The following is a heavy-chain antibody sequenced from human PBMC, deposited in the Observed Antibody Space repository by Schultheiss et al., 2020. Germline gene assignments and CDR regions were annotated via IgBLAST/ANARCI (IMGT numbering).Heavy chain of an antibody. CDR3: ARATRHPTYYDFWSGYYLDY. Sequence: GGSLRLSCAASGFTFSSYAMSWVRQAPGKGLEWVSAISGSGGSTYYADSVKGRFTISRDNSKNTLYLQMNSLRAEDTAVYYCARATRHPTYYDFWSGYYLDYWGQGTLVTVSS. D-gene: IGHD3-3*01. CDR1: GFTFSSYA. J-gene: IGHJ4*02. V-gene: IGHV3-23*01. CDR2: ISGSGGST.